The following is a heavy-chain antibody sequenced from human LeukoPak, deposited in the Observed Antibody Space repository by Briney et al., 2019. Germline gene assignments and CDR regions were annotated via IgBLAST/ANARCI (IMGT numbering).Heavy chain of an antibody. CDR2: IGTAGDT. CDR1: GFTFSSYD. D-gene: IGHD6-19*01. Sequence: GGSLRLSCAASGFTFSSYDMHWVRQATGKGLEWVSAIGTAGDTYYPGSVKGRFTISREHAKNSLYLQMNSLRAGDTAVYYCARGGGYGGTFDYWGQGTLVTVSS. V-gene: IGHV3-13*01. CDR3: ARGGGYGGTFDY. J-gene: IGHJ4*02.